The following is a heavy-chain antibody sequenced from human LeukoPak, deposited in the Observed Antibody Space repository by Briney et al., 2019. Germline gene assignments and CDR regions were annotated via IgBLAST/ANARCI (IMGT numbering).Heavy chain of an antibody. CDR3: ARGLRKMVRGVTPYYFDY. V-gene: IGHV1-18*01. D-gene: IGHD3-10*01. CDR2: ISAYNGNT. J-gene: IGHJ4*02. Sequence: ASVKVSCKASGYTFTSYGISWVRQAPGQGLEWMGWISAYNGNTNYAQKLQGRVTMTTDTSTSTAYMELSSLRSEDTAVYYCARGLRKMVRGVTPYYFDYWGQGTLVTVSS. CDR1: GYTFTSYG.